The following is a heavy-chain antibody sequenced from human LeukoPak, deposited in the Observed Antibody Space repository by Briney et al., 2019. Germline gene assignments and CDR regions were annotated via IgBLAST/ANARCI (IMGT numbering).Heavy chain of an antibody. Sequence: PSETQSLTCTVSGGSISSGGFYWSWIRQPAGKGLEWIGRIYTSGSTNYNPSLKSRVTISVDTSENQFSLKLSSVTAADTAVYYCARDHKIIPFDYWGQGTLVTVSS. J-gene: IGHJ4*02. V-gene: IGHV4-61*02. CDR1: GGSISSGGFY. D-gene: IGHD3-3*01. CDR3: ARDHKIIPFDY. CDR2: IYTSGST.